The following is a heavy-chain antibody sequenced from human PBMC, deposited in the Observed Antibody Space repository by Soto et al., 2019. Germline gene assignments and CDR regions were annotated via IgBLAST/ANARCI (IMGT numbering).Heavy chain of an antibody. CDR1: GFTFSDYY. Sequence: GGSLRLSCAASGFTFSDYYMSWISQAPGKGLEWVSYISSSGSTIYYADSVKGRFTISRDNAKNSLYLQMNSLRAEDTAVYYCADYCSSTSCPVDYWGQGTLVTVSS. CDR3: ADYCSSTSCPVDY. D-gene: IGHD2-2*01. CDR2: ISSSGSTI. J-gene: IGHJ4*02. V-gene: IGHV3-11*01.